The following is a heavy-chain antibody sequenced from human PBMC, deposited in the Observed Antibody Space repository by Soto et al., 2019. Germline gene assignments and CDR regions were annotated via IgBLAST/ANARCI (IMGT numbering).Heavy chain of an antibody. CDR2: ITSDTKTI. V-gene: IGHV3-48*02. Sequence: EVQLVESGGDLVQRGGFLRLSCAASGFTFNIYSMNWVRQAPGKGLEWFSYITSDTKTIKYADSVKGRFTISRDNAKNSVYLQMNSLRDEDTAVYYCARSVEGHFDYWGQGTGVTVSS. J-gene: IGHJ4*02. CDR3: ARSVEGHFDY. CDR1: GFTFNIYS. D-gene: IGHD6-19*01.